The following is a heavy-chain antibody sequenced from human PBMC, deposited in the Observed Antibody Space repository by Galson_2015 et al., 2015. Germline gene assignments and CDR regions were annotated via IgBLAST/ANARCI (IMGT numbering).Heavy chain of an antibody. D-gene: IGHD3-16*01. CDR1: GYTFTSYA. J-gene: IGHJ6*02. V-gene: IGHV1-3*01. Sequence: SVKVSCKASGYTFTSYAMHWVRQAPGQRLEWMGWMNAGNGNTKYSQKFQGRVTITRDTSASTAYVELSSLRSEDTAVYYCAREVKVDTAVFNYYYGMDVWGQGTTVTVSS. CDR2: MNAGNGNT. CDR3: AREVKVDTAVFNYYYGMDV.